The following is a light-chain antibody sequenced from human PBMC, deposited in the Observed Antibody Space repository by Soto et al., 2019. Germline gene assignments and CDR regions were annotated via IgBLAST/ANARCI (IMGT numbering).Light chain of an antibody. V-gene: IGKV1-12*01. CDR3: QQTDSFPYT. CDR2: AAS. CDR1: QGITSW. Sequence: DIHMTQSPSSVSASVGDRVTITCRASQGITSWLVWYQQKPGKAPKLLIYAASSLQSCVPSRLSVSGSGTDFSLTISSRQPEDCATYYCQQTDSFPYTFGRGTKVAIK. J-gene: IGKJ2*01.